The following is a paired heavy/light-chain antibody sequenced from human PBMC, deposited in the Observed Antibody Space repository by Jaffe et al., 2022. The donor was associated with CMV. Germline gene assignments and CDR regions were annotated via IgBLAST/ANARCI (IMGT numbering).Heavy chain of an antibody. D-gene: IGHD3-22*01. CDR1: GFTFSNAW. V-gene: IGHV3-15*01. J-gene: IGHJ4*02. Sequence: EVQLVESGGGLVKPGGSLRLSCAASGFTFSNAWMSWVRQAPGKGLEWVGRIKSKTDGGTTDYAAPVKGRFTISRDDSKNTLYLQMNSLKTEDTAVYYCTTERPQSQPLDYYDSSGYLYPWGYWGQGTLVTVSS. CDR2: IKSKTDGGTT. CDR3: TTERPQSQPLDYYDSSGYLYPWGY.
Light chain of an antibody. J-gene: IGLJ2*01. V-gene: IGLV3-10*01. CDR3: YSTDSSGNHRGV. CDR2: EDS. Sequence: SYELTQPPSVSVSPGQTARITCSGDALPKKYAYWYQQKSGQAPVLVIYEDSKRPSGIPERFSGSSSGTMATLTISGAQVEDEADYYCYSTDSSGNHRGVFGGGTKLTVL. CDR1: ALPKKY.